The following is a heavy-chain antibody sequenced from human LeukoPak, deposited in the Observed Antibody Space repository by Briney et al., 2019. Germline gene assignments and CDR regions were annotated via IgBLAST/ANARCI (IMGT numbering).Heavy chain of an antibody. CDR1: GGTFSSYA. CDR3: ARSVLLWFGDPTPTLDY. V-gene: IGHV1-69*13. J-gene: IGHJ4*02. Sequence: SVKVSCKASGGTFSSYAISWVRQAPGQGLEWMGGIIPIFGTASYAQKFQGRVTITADESTSTAYMELSSLRSEDTAVYYCARSVLLWFGDPTPTLDYWGQGTLVTVSS. CDR2: IIPIFGTA. D-gene: IGHD3-10*01.